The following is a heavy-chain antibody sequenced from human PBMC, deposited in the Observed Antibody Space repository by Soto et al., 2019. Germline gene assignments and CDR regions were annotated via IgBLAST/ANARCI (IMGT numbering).Heavy chain of an antibody. J-gene: IGHJ6*02. CDR2: IKTRDEGETT. CDR1: GFSVSKAW. V-gene: IGHV3-15*07. D-gene: IGHD2-15*01. CDR3: TTGSVEGF. Sequence: EVQLVDSGGCLVKPGGSLRLSCEASGFSVSKAWMNWVRQAPGKGLEWVGRIKTRDEGETTNYAAPVKGRFTISRDDSKNTLYLQMNSLKTEDTAVYYCTTGSVEGFWGQGTTVTVSS.